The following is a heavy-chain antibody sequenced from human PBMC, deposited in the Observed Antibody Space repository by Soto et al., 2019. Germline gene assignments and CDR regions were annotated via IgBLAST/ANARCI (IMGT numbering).Heavy chain of an antibody. CDR3: AKDPEQWLVRPPAFFDY. CDR2: ISGSGGST. J-gene: IGHJ4*02. Sequence: GGSLRLSCAASGFTFSSYAMSWVRQAPGKGLEWVSAISGSGGSTYYADSVKGRFTISRDNSKNTLYLQMNSLRAEDTAVYYCAKDPEQWLVRPPAFFDYWGQGTLVTVSS. D-gene: IGHD6-19*01. V-gene: IGHV3-23*01. CDR1: GFTFSSYA.